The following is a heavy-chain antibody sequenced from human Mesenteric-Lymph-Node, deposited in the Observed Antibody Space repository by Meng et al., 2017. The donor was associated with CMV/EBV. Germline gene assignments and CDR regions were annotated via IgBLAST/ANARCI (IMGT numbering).Heavy chain of an antibody. CDR3: ARSEGSSWSGEDWFDP. V-gene: IGHV4-30-4*08. CDR1: GDSINTGGLH. CDR2: IYYSGST. Sequence: LRLSCTVSGDSINTGGLHWTWIRQHSGKDLEWIGYIYYSGSTYYNPSLKSRVTISVDTSKNQFSLKLSSVTAADTAVYYCARSEGSSWSGEDWFDPWGQGTLVTVSS. D-gene: IGHD6-13*01. J-gene: IGHJ5*02.